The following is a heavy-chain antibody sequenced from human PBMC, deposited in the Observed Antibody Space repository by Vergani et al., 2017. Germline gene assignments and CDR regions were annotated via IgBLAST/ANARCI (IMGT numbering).Heavy chain of an antibody. V-gene: IGHV3-23*01. CDR3: AKVGRSEVAGTFGAFDI. CDR2: LSASDRRT. Sequence: EVQLLESGGDLVQPGGSLRLSCAASGFTFIMHAMSWVRQAPGKGLEWVSTLSASDRRTHYADSVKGRFTISRENPKNTLFLHMNSLRPEDTAVYYCAKVGRSEVAGTFGAFDIWGQGTMVTVSS. D-gene: IGHD6-19*01. CDR1: GFTFIMHA. J-gene: IGHJ3*02.